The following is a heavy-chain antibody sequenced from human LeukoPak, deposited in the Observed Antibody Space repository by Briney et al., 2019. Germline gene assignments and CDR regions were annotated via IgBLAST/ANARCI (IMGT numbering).Heavy chain of an antibody. V-gene: IGHV1-18*01. CDR2: ISAYNGNT. D-gene: IGHD6-19*01. CDR3: ARGHGSGWYVWFDP. CDR1: GYTFTSYG. Sequence: AASVKVSCKASGYTFTSYGISWVRQAPGQGLEWMGWISAYNGNTNYAQKLQGRVTMTTDTSTSTAYMKLRSLRSDDTAVYYCARGHGSGWYVWFDPWGQGTLVTVSS. J-gene: IGHJ5*02.